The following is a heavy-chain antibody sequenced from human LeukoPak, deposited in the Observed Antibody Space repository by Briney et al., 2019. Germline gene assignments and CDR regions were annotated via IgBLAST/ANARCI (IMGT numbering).Heavy chain of an antibody. CDR3: FQSGGMDI. CDR1: GFTFRTFS. J-gene: IGHJ6*02. CDR2: INSDGSST. Sequence: GGSLRLSCAASGFTFRTFSMHWVREAPGKGLVWVSRINSDGSSTNYADSVKGRFTISRDNAKNTLYLQMNSLRAEDAAVYFCFQSGGMDIWGQGTTVTVSS. V-gene: IGHV3-74*01.